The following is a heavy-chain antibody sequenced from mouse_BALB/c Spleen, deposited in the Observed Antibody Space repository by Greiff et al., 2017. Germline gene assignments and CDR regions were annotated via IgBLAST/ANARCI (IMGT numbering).Heavy chain of an antibody. J-gene: IGHJ4*01. CDR2: IRNKANGYTT. CDR1: GFTFTDYY. CDR3: ARVGYPYYAMDY. Sequence: EVQGVESGGGLVQPGGSLRLSCATSGFTFTDYYMSWVRQPPGKALEWLGFIRNKANGYTTEYSASVKGRFTISRDNSQSILYLQMNTLRAEDSATYYCARVGYPYYAMDYWGQGTSVTVSS. D-gene: IGHD2-2*01. V-gene: IGHV7-3*02.